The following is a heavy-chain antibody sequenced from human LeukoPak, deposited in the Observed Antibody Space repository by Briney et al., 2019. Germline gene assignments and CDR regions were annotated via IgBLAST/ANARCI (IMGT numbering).Heavy chain of an antibody. CDR3: ARTPWFGELLFYYFDY. D-gene: IGHD3-10*01. J-gene: IGHJ4*02. CDR1: GYTFTSYY. V-gene: IGHV1-46*01. Sequence: ASVKVSCEASGYTFTSYYMHWVRQAPGQGLEWMGIINPSGGSTSYAQKFQGRVTMTRDTSTSTVYMELSSLRSEDTAVYYCARTPWFGELLFYYFDYWGQGTLVTVSS. CDR2: INPSGGST.